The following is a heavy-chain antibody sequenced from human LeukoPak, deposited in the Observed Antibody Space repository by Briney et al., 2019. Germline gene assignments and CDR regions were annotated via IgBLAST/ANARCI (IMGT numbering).Heavy chain of an antibody. J-gene: IGHJ4*02. V-gene: IGHV3-30-3*01. D-gene: IGHD2/OR15-2a*01. CDR3: AKDRVIGV. Sequence: PGGSLRLSCAASGFTFSSYTIHWVRQPPGKGLEWVAVISFDGSNKYYADSVKGRFTISRDNSKNTLYLQMNSLRAEDTAVYYCAKDRVIGVWGQGTLVTVSS. CDR2: ISFDGSNK. CDR1: GFTFSSYT.